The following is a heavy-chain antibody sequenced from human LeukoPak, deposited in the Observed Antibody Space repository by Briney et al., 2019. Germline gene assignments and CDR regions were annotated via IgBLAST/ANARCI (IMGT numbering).Heavy chain of an antibody. CDR1: GGSISSSNW. CDR3: ARRLGYSGYDPFDY. CDR2: IYHSGST. V-gene: IGHV4-4*02. J-gene: IGHJ4*02. D-gene: IGHD5-12*01. Sequence: SGTLSLTCAVSGGSISSSNWWSWVRQPPGKGLEWIGEIYHSGSTNYNPSLKSRVTISVDKSENQFSLKLSSVTAADTAVYYCARRLGYSGYDPFDYWGQGTLVTVSS.